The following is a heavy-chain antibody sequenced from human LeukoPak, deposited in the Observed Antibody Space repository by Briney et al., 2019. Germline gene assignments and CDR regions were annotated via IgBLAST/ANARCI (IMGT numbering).Heavy chain of an antibody. CDR1: GFTFSSYG. D-gene: IGHD4-17*01. J-gene: IGHJ6*02. CDR3: AKDRNGAATGTTVTAYYYGMDV. Sequence: GRSLRLSCAASGFTFSSYGMHWVRQAPGKGLEWVAVISYDGSNKYYADSVKGRFTISRDNSKNTLYLQMNSLRAEDTAVYYCAKDRNGAATGTTVTAYYYGMDVWGQGTTVTVSS. CDR2: ISYDGSNK. V-gene: IGHV3-30*18.